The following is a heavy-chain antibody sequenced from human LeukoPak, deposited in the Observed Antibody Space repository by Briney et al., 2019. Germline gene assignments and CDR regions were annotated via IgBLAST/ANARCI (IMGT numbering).Heavy chain of an antibody. CDR3: ARDHRATYYDFWSGYSYYFDY. J-gene: IGHJ4*02. CDR1: GYTFTSYG. V-gene: IGHV1-18*01. CDR2: ISAYNGNT. D-gene: IGHD3-3*01. Sequence: ASVKVSCKASGYTFTSYGISWVRQAPGQGLEWMGWISAYNGNTNYAQKLQGRVTMTTDTSTSTAYMELRSLRSDGTAVYYCARDHRATYYDFWSGYSYYFDYWGQGTLVTVSS.